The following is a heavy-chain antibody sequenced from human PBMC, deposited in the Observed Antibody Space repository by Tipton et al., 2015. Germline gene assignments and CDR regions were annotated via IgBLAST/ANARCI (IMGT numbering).Heavy chain of an antibody. CDR1: GYSFSNYW. Sequence: VQLVQSGAEVKKPGESLKISCKGSGYSFSNYWIGWVRQAPGKGLEWVSGIGGSGGYTYYADSVKGRFTISRDNSKNTLYLQMNSLRAEDTAVYYCAKGVGISRMGMDVWGQGTTVTVSS. CDR2: IGGSGGYT. J-gene: IGHJ6*02. CDR3: AKGVGISRMGMDV. D-gene: IGHD2-15*01. V-gene: IGHV3-23*04.